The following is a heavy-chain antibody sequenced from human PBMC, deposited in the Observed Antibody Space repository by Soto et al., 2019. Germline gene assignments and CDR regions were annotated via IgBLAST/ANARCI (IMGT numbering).Heavy chain of an antibody. D-gene: IGHD2-15*01. CDR2: IYYSGST. CDR1: GGSISSYY. CDR3: ARDGCSGGSCYHSWFDP. Sequence: SETLSLTCTVSGGSISSYYWSWIRQPPGKGLEWIGYIYYSGSTNYNPSLKSRVTISVDTSKNQFSLKLSSVTAADTAVYYCARDGCSGGSCYHSWFDPWGQGTLVTVSS. J-gene: IGHJ5*02. V-gene: IGHV4-59*01.